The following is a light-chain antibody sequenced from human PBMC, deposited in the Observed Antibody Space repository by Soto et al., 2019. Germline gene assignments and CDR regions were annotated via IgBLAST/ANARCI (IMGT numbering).Light chain of an antibody. CDR2: AAS. J-gene: IGKJ2*01. Sequence: EIVLTQSPGTLSLSPGDSATLSCRTSQSVSTSYLAWYQQKRGQAPRLLIYAASSRATGIPDRFSGSGSGADFTLTISRLEPEDSAVYYCQQHGSSTYMYTFGKGTNLEI. CDR1: QSVSTSY. V-gene: IGKV3-20*01. CDR3: QQHGSSTYMYT.